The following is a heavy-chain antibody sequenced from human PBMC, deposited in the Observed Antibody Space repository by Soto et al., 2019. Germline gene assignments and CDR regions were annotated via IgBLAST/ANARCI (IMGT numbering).Heavy chain of an antibody. D-gene: IGHD5-12*01. CDR2: FDPEDGET. V-gene: IGHV1-24*01. J-gene: IGHJ4*02. CDR3: ARSDDSGYDS. CDR1: GYTLTDLS. Sequence: ASVKVSCKVSGYTLTDLSMHWVRQAPGKGLEWMGGFDPEDGETIYAQKFQGRVTMTRDTSTSTVYMELSSLRSEDTAVYYCARSDDSGYDSWGQGTLVTVSS.